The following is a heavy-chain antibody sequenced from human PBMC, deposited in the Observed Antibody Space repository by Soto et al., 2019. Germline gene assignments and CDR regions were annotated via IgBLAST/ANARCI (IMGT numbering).Heavy chain of an antibody. V-gene: IGHV1-18*01. D-gene: IGHD2-21*01. CDR2: INPYNGNR. CDR3: ARVGGGDCCDY. Sequence: QVQLVQSGTEVKKPGDSVKVSCKASGYTFTRYGISWVRQAPGQGLEWMGWINPYNGNRYYAQRLQGRVTMTTDTSTSTAYMELRSLRSDDTAVYYCARVGGGDCCDYWGQGTLVIVSS. J-gene: IGHJ4*02. CDR1: GYTFTRYG.